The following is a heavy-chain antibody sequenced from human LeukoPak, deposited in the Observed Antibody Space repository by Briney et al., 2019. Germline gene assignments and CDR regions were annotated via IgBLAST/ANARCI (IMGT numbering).Heavy chain of an antibody. CDR2: ISSSSYI. CDR3: AKDRDYYDSSGPLGY. CDR1: GFTFSSYS. Sequence: GGSLRLSCAASGFTFSSYSMNWVRQAPGKGLEWVSSISSSSYIYYADSVKGRFTISRDNSKNTLYLQMNSLRAEDTAVYYCAKDRDYYDSSGPLGYWGQGTLVTVSS. D-gene: IGHD3-22*01. J-gene: IGHJ4*02. V-gene: IGHV3-21*01.